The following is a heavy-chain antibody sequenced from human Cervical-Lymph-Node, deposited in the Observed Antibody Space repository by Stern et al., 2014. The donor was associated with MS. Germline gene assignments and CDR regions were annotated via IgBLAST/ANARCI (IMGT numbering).Heavy chain of an antibody. CDR2: INPSGAT. CDR3: AVRYCSGGRCYSVPDV. V-gene: IGHV1-46*02. CDR1: EYTHNKYL. J-gene: IGHJ6*02. D-gene: IGHD2-15*01. Sequence: VQLVESGSEVKKPGASVKVSCKASEYTHNKYLIHWVRQAPGQRPDWMGVINPSGATNYAQKVQDRVTMTTDASTSTFYMELSRLRSEDTAVYYCAVRYCSGGRCYSVPDVWGQGTTVIVSS.